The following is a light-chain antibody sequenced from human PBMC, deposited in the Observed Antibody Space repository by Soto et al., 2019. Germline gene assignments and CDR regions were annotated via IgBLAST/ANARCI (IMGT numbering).Light chain of an antibody. CDR2: GPS. J-gene: IGKJ1*01. V-gene: IGKV3-20*01. CDR3: QHYGSSRT. Sequence: EIVLTQSPGTLSLSPGERATLSCRASQSVSSSLAWYQQKPGQAPRLLIYGPSSRATGIPDRFSGSGSGPDFPLTISRLEPEDFAVYFCQHYGSSRTFGQGTKVAIK. CDR1: QSVSSS.